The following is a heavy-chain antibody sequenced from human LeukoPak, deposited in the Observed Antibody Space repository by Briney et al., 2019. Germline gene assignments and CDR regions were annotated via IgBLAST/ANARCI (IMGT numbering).Heavy chain of an antibody. CDR3: ARDDDRSGYLEY. CDR2: IWYDGSNK. Sequence: GGSLRLSCAASGSIFSSYGMHWVRQAPGKGLEWVAVIWYDGSNKYYADSAKGRFTISRDNSKNTLYLQMNSLRAEDTAVYYCARDDDRSGYLEYWGQGTLVTVSP. J-gene: IGHJ4*02. V-gene: IGHV3-33*01. D-gene: IGHD3-22*01. CDR1: GSIFSSYG.